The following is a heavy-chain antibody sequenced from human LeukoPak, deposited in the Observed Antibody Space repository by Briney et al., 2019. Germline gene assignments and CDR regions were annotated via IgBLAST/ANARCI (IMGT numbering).Heavy chain of an antibody. V-gene: IGHV4-61*02. CDR2: IYTSGST. J-gene: IGHJ5*02. CDR3: ARMGLLWFGELSPAWFDP. D-gene: IGHD3-10*01. CDR1: GGSISSGSYY. Sequence: SETLSLTCTVSGGSISSGSYYWSWIRQPAGKGLEWIGRIYTSGSTNYNPSLKSRVTISVDTSKNQFSLKLSSVTAADTAVYYCARMGLLWFGELSPAWFDPWGQGTLVTVSS.